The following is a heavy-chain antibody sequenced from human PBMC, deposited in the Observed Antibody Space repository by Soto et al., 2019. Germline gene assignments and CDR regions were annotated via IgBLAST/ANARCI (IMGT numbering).Heavy chain of an antibody. CDR2: INPNSGGT. CDR1: GYTFTAYY. CDR3: AGGGGRGYNELDP. V-gene: IGHV1-2*02. D-gene: IGHD5-12*01. J-gene: IGHJ5*02. Sequence: QVQLVQSGAEVKKPGASVKVSCKASGYTFTAYYMHWVRQAPGQGLEWMGWINPNSGGTYHAQNFQCRVTMTRDTSTTTAYMELASLRSDDTAVYYCAGGGGRGYNELDPWGHGTLVIVSS.